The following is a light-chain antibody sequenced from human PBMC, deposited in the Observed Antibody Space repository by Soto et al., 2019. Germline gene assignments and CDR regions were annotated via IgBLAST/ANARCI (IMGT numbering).Light chain of an antibody. J-gene: IGKJ1*01. CDR1: QSVSSS. Sequence: EIVLTQSPATLSLSPGARAPLSCRASQSVSSSLAWYQQKPGQAPRLLIYGASSRATGIPARFSGSGSGTEFTLTISSLQSEDFAVYYCQQYNDWPWTFGQGTKV. CDR3: QQYNDWPWT. V-gene: IGKV3-15*01. CDR2: GAS.